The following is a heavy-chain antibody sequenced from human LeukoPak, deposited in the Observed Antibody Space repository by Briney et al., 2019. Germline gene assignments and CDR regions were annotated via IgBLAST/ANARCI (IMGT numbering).Heavy chain of an antibody. Sequence: PGGSLRLSCAASGFTFSSYGMHWVRQAPGKGLEWVAVIWYDGSNKYYADSVKGRFTISRDNSKNTLYLQMNSLRAEDTAVYYCAREKTRGYGGNHQTGGAFDIWGQGTMVTVSS. CDR1: GFTFSSYG. D-gene: IGHD4-23*01. V-gene: IGHV3-33*01. CDR3: AREKTRGYGGNHQTGGAFDI. CDR2: IWYDGSNK. J-gene: IGHJ3*02.